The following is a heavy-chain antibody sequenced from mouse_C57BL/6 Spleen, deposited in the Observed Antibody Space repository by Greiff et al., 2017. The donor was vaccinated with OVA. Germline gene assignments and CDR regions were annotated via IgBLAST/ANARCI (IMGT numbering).Heavy chain of an antibody. J-gene: IGHJ1*03. CDR1: GYTFTSYW. CDR3: ARSTTVVFYWYFDV. CDR2: IDPSDSYT. V-gene: IGHV1-59*01. Sequence: QVQLQQPGAELVRPGTSVKLSCKASGYTFTSYWMHWVKQRPGQGLEWIGVIDPSDSYTNYNQKFKGKATLTVDTSSSTAYLQLSSLTSEDSAVYYWARSTTVVFYWYFDVWGTGTTVTVSS. D-gene: IGHD1-1*01.